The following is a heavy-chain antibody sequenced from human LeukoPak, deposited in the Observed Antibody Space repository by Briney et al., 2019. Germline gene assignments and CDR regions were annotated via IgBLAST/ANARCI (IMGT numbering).Heavy chain of an antibody. CDR3: ARGVATVGEFDY. CDR2: IWYDGSNK. Sequence: GRSLRLSCAASGFSFSSNGTHWVRQAPGKGLEWVALIWYDGSNKYYADSVKGRFTISRDNSKNTLYLQMDSLRAEDTAVYYCARGVATVGEFDYWGQGTLVTVSS. V-gene: IGHV3-33*01. D-gene: IGHD3-10*01. CDR1: GFSFSSNG. J-gene: IGHJ4*02.